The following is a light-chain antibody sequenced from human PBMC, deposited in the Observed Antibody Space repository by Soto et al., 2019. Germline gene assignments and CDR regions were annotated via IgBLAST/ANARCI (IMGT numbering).Light chain of an antibody. V-gene: IGLV3-9*01. CDR3: QVWDSSIVL. CDR2: RDN. Sequence: SYELTQPLSVSVALGQTARITCGGNNIGTKNVHWYQQKAGQAPVLVIYRDNNRPSGIPERFPGSNSGNTATLTISRAQGGDEADYYCQVWDSSIVLFGGGTKLTVL. CDR1: NIGTKN. J-gene: IGLJ2*01.